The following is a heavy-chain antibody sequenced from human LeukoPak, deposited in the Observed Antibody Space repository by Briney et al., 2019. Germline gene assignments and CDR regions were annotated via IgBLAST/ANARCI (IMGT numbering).Heavy chain of an antibody. J-gene: IGHJ3*02. CDR2: ISAYNGNT. CDR3: ARGSIWGSDKAGAFDI. D-gene: IGHD3-16*01. V-gene: IGHV1-18*01. Sequence: ASVKVSCKASGYTFTSYGISWVRQAPGQGLEWMGWISAYNGNTNYAQKLQGRVTMTTDTSTSTAYMELRSLRSDDTAVYYCARGSIWGSDKAGAFDIWGQGTMVTVSS. CDR1: GYTFTSYG.